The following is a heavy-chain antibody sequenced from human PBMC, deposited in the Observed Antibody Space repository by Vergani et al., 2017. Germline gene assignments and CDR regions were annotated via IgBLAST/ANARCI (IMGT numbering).Heavy chain of an antibody. V-gene: IGHV3-20*04. CDR3: ARFLDYYDGSSGFDY. CDR2: INWNGGST. CDR1: GFTFDDYG. D-gene: IGHD3-22*01. J-gene: IGHJ4*02. Sequence: EVQLVESGGGVVRPGGSLRLSCAASGFTFDDYGMSWVRHAPGKGLEWVSCINWNGGSTGYADSVKGRFTISRDNAKNSLYLQMNSLRAEDTALYYCARFLDYYDGSSGFDYWGQGTLVTVSS.